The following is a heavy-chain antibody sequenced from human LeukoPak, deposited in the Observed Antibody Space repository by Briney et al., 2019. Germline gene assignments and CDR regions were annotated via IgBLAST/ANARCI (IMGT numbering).Heavy chain of an antibody. D-gene: IGHD1-1*01. J-gene: IGHJ4*02. V-gene: IGHV1-18*01. CDR2: VSAYNGNT. CDR1: GYTFTSYG. CDR3: ARDSFVQLERPADY. Sequence: ASVKVSCKASGYTFTSYGISWVRQAPGQGLEWMGWVSAYNGNTNYAQKLQGRVTMTTDTSTSTAYMELRSLRSDDTAVYYCARDSFVQLERPADYWGQGTLVTVSS.